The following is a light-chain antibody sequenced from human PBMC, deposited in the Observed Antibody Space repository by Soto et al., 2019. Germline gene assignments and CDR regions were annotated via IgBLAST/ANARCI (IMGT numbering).Light chain of an antibody. Sequence: EVVLTQSPGSLSLSPGERATLSCRASESISSDYLAWYQHKTGQPPRLLIYGTYTRASGIPDRFTGSESATDFILTISRLEPEDSGVYYCQQFGYSPKFTFGPGTKVDVK. CDR3: QQFGYSPKFT. V-gene: IGKV3-20*01. CDR2: GTY. CDR1: ESISSDY. J-gene: IGKJ3*01.